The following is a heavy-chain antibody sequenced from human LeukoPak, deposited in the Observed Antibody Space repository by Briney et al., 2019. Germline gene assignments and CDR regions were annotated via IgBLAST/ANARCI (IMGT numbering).Heavy chain of an antibody. J-gene: IGHJ4*02. CDR3: ARDIYDATGY. CDR2: IYSGGIT. CDR1: GFSVTDSY. Sequence: GGSLRLSCAASGFSVTDSYFSWVRQTPGKGLEWISLIYSGGITNYADSVRGRFTISRDIPGKTVYLQMNSLRAEDTAVYYCARDIYDATGYWGQGTLVTVSS. V-gene: IGHV3-66*01. D-gene: IGHD3-22*01.